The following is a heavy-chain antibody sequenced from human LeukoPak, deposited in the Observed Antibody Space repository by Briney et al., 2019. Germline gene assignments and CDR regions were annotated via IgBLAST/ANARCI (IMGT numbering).Heavy chain of an antibody. Sequence: GGSLRLSCAASGFTFSSYAMSWVRQAPGKGLGWVSALSGSGGSTYYVDSVKGRFTISRDNSKNTVYLQMNGLRAEDTAVYYCAKAMVRGTGYGMDVWGQGTTVTVSS. J-gene: IGHJ6*02. CDR2: LSGSGGST. CDR3: AKAMVRGTGYGMDV. V-gene: IGHV3-23*01. CDR1: GFTFSSYA. D-gene: IGHD3-10*01.